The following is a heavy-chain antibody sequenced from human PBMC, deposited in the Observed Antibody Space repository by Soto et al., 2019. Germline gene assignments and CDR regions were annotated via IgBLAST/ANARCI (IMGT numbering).Heavy chain of an antibody. D-gene: IGHD2-2*01. Sequence: PSETLSLTCAVSGYSISSGCYWGWIRQPPGKGLEWIGSIYHSGSTYYNPSLKSRVTISVDTSKNQFSLKLSSVTAADTAVYYCARDRPRYCSSTSCYWWFDPWGQGTLVTVSS. J-gene: IGHJ5*02. CDR3: ARDRPRYCSSTSCYWWFDP. CDR2: IYHSGST. V-gene: IGHV4-38-2*02. CDR1: GYSISSGCY.